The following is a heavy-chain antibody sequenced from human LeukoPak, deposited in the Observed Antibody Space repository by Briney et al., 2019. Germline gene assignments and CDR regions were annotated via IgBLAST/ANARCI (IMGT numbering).Heavy chain of an antibody. V-gene: IGHV1-18*01. CDR3: VRSDLGIIPAGPFNY. CDR2: ISGYQGST. CDR1: GYTFTNYG. Sequence: ASVKVSCKASGYTFTNYGINWVRQAPGQGLEWMGWISGYQGSTKYAQNFQGRVTMTIDTSTSTAYMDLRSLRSDDTAIYFCVRSDLGIIPAGPFNYWGQRALVAVSS. D-gene: IGHD1-14*01. J-gene: IGHJ4*02.